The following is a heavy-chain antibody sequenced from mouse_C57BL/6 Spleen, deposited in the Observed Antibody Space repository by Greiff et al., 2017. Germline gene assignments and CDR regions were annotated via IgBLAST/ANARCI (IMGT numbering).Heavy chain of an antibody. Sequence: EVTLVESGGGLVQPGGSLSLSCAASGFTFTDYYMSWVRQPPGKALEWLGFIRNKANGYTTEYSASVKGRFTISRDNSQSILYLQMNALRAEDSATYYCARFVVAYYAMDYWGQGTSVTVSS. D-gene: IGHD1-1*01. CDR2: IRNKANGYTT. CDR1: GFTFTDYY. V-gene: IGHV7-3*01. CDR3: ARFVVAYYAMDY. J-gene: IGHJ4*01.